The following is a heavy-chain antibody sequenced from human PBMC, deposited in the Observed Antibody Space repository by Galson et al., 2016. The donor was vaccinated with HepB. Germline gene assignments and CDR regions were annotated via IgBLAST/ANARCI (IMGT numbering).Heavy chain of an antibody. CDR1: GFTFSTYA. CDR3: ARAGSSWYFDY. CDR2: ISYDGSNK. J-gene: IGHJ4*02. Sequence: SLRLSCAASGFTFSTYAMHWVRQAPGKGLEWVALISYDGSNKYYADPVKGRFTISRDNSKNTLYLQMNSLRDEDTAVYYCARAGSSWYFDYWGQGTLVTVSS. D-gene: IGHD6-13*01. V-gene: IGHV3-30*04.